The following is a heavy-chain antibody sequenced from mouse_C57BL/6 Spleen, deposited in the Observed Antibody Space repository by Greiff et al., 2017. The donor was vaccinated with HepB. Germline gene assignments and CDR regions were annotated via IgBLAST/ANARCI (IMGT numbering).Heavy chain of an antibody. J-gene: IGHJ2*01. CDR2: IYPSDSYT. CDR1: GYTFTSYW. Sequence: QVQLQQPGAELVKPGASVKLSCKASGYTFTSYWMQWVKQRPGQGLEWIGEIYPSDSYTNYNQKFKGKATLTVDTSSSTAYMQLSSLTSEDSAVYYCARSHYGSRYPYFDYWGQGTTLTVSS. D-gene: IGHD1-1*01. CDR3: ARSHYGSRYPYFDY. V-gene: IGHV1-50*01.